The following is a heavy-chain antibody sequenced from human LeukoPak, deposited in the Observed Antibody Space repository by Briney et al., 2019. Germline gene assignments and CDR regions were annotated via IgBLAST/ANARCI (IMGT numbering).Heavy chain of an antibody. CDR2: INSDGSSA. CDR3: ARDRATAMFDY. Sequence: GGSLRLSCAASGFTFSSYWMHWVRHAPGKGLVWVSRINSDGSSATYADSVKGRFTISRDNAKNTLYLQMISLRAADTAVYYCARDRATAMFDYWAQGTLVTVSS. D-gene: IGHD5-18*01. CDR1: GFTFSSYW. V-gene: IGHV3-74*01. J-gene: IGHJ4*02.